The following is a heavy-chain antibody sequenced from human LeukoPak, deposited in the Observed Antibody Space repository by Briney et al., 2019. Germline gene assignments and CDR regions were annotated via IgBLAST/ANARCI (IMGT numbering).Heavy chain of an antibody. CDR2: IYYSGST. Sequence: PSETLSLTCTVSGGSISSYYWSWIRQPPGKGLEWIGYIYYSGSTNYNPSLKSRVTISVDTSKNQLSLKLSSVTAADTAVYYCARVPLGGGSGRYRFDYWGQGALVTVSS. CDR1: GGSISSYY. CDR3: ARVPLGGGSGRYRFDY. V-gene: IGHV4-59*08. D-gene: IGHD3-10*01. J-gene: IGHJ4*02.